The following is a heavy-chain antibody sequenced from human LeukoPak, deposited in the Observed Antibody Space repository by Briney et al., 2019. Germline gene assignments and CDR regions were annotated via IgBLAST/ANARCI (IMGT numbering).Heavy chain of an antibody. V-gene: IGHV3-9*01. CDR1: GFTFDDYA. J-gene: IGHJ3*02. D-gene: IGHD2-2*01. CDR2: ISWNSGSI. Sequence: PGGSLRLSCAASGFTFDDYAMHWVRQAPGKGLDWVSGISWNSGSIGYADSVKGRFTISRDNAKNSLYLQMNSLRAEDTALYYCAKDKKYQLLGDDAFDIWGQGTMVTVSS. CDR3: AKDKKYQLLGDDAFDI.